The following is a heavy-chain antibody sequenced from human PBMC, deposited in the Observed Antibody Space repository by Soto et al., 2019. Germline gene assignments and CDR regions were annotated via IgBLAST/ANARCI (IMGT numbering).Heavy chain of an antibody. CDR1: GGSFSGYY. D-gene: IGHD5-12*01. CDR2: INHSGST. CDR3: ARGSRDGYFDYYYGMDV. V-gene: IGHV4-34*01. Sequence: QVQLQQWGAGLLKPSETLSLTCAVYGGSFSGYYWSWIRQPPGKGLEWIGEINHSGSTNYNPSLKRRVTISVDTSKNQFSLKLSSVTAADTAVYYCARGSRDGYFDYYYGMDVWGQGTTVTVSS. J-gene: IGHJ6*02.